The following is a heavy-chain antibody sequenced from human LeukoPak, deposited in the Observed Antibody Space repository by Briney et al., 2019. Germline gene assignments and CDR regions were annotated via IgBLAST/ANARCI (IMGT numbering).Heavy chain of an antibody. CDR3: ARHVRFLEWLLYPLGYMDV. V-gene: IGHV4-39*01. Sequence: SETLSLTCTVSGGSISSGGYYWSWIRQPPGKGLEWIGSIYYSGSTYYNPSLKSRVTISVDTSKNQFSLKLSSVTAADTAVYYCARHVRFLEWLLYPLGYMDVWGKGTTVTVSS. D-gene: IGHD3-3*01. J-gene: IGHJ6*03. CDR2: IYYSGST. CDR1: GGSISSGGYY.